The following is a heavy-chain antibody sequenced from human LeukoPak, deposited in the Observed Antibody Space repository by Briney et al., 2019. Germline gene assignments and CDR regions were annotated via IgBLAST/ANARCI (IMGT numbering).Heavy chain of an antibody. V-gene: IGHV3-30*03. CDR1: GGSISSSS. Sequence: LSLTCTVSGGSISSSSYYWGWIRQAPGKGLEWVALISHDGSNKYYADSVKGRFTISRDNSKNTLYLQMNSLRAEDTAVYYCATGGWRQIGAGYFDYWGQGTLVTVSS. CDR2: ISHDGSNK. D-gene: IGHD5-24*01. J-gene: IGHJ4*02. CDR3: ATGGWRQIGAGYFDY.